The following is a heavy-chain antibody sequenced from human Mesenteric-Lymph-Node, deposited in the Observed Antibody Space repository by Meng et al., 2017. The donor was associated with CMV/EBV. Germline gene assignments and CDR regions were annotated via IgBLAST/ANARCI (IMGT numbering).Heavy chain of an antibody. CDR1: GGAISSGGYY. CDR2: IYHSGSA. J-gene: IGHJ4*02. V-gene: IGHV4-31*03. D-gene: IGHD4-17*01. Sequence: CSVSGGAISSGGYYWSWIRQHPGKGLEWIGYIYHSGSAYRNPSLKNRVTISVDTSKNQFSLKLSSVTAADTAVYHCARTTGKDYFDYWGQGTLVTVSS. CDR3: ARTTGKDYFDY.